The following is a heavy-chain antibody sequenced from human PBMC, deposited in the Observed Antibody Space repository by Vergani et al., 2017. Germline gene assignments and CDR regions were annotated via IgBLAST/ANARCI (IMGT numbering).Heavy chain of an antibody. CDR1: GYTFTDYH. CDR2: INPNSGGT. CDR3: AGGGSITGTTVDLLDY. V-gene: IGHV1-2*02. Sequence: QVQLVQSGAEVKKPGTSVKVSCKASGYTFTDYHMHWVRRAPGQGLEWMGWINPNSGGTNYAQMFQGRVTMTRDTSISTAYMELSGLRSDDTAVYYCAGGGSITGTTVDLLDYWRQGALVTVSS. J-gene: IGHJ4*02. D-gene: IGHD1-7*01.